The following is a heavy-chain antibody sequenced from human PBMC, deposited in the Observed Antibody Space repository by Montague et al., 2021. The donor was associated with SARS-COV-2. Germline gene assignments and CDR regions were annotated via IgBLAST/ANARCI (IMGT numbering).Heavy chain of an antibody. Sequence: SETLSLTCAVSGGSISGYSWSWIRQPPGKGLEWIASIFYSGSTNYNPSLKSRVTISVDTPKKQFSLKLSSVTAADTAVYYCARLGLGGYAILTVYYKSGMDVWGQGTPVTVSS. CDR3: ARLGLGGYAILTVYYKSGMDV. J-gene: IGHJ6*02. V-gene: IGHV4-59*08. CDR1: GGSISGYS. CDR2: IFYSGST. D-gene: IGHD3-9*01.